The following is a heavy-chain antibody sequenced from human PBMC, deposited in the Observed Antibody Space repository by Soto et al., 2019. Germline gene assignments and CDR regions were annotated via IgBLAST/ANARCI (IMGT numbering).Heavy chain of an antibody. CDR1: GYSFTSYW. Sequence: GESLKISCKGSGYSFTSYWIGWVRQMPGKGLEWMGIIYPGDSDTRYSPSFQGQVTISADKSISTAYLQWSSLKASDTAMYYCARRGNYYGSGSYYNSELNWFDPWGQGTLVTVSS. CDR2: IYPGDSDT. J-gene: IGHJ5*02. D-gene: IGHD3-10*01. CDR3: ARRGNYYGSGSYYNSELNWFDP. V-gene: IGHV5-51*01.